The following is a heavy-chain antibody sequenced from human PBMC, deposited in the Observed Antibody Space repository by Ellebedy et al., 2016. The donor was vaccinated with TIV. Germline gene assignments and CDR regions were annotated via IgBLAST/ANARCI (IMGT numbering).Heavy chain of an antibody. CDR2: ISGYTGNT. V-gene: IGHV1-18*01. J-gene: IGHJ4*02. Sequence: ASVKVSCKASGYTLTTYGIGWVRQALGQGLEWMGWISGYTGNTNYARKFMGRVLMTTDTSTNTAYMELRTLTTDDTAMFYCARYAGSYADYWGQGTLVTVSS. CDR3: ARYAGSYADY. CDR1: GYTLTTYG. D-gene: IGHD1-26*01.